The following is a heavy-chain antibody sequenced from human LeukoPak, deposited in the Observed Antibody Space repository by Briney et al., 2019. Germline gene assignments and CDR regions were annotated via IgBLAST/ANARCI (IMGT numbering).Heavy chain of an antibody. CDR2: INGDGSST. Sequence: GGPLRLSCAASGFTVRNYWRHGVRQAPGKGLLCVSRINGDGSSTNYADSVKGRFTISRDSSKNTLYLQMDSLRVEDTAVYYCVRRHSRGGFFDYWGQGALVTVSS. V-gene: IGHV3-74*01. CDR1: GFTVRNYW. CDR3: VRRHSRGGFFDY. J-gene: IGHJ4*02. D-gene: IGHD2-21*01.